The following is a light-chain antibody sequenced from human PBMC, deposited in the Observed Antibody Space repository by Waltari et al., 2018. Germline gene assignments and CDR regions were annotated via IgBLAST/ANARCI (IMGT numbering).Light chain of an antibody. J-gene: IGKJ2*01. Sequence: DIVMTQSPDSLAVSLGERAPINCKSSTSVLYSSNNKKYLAWYQQKPGKPPKLLIYWASTLQSGVPDRFSGSGSGTDFTLTISSLQAEDVAVYYCQQYYSSPLTFGPGTKLEI. CDR2: WAS. V-gene: IGKV4-1*01. CDR3: QQYYSSPLT. CDR1: TSVLYSSNNKKY.